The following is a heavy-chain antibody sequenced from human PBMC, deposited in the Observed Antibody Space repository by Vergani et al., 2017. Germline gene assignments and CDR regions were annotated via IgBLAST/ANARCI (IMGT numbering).Heavy chain of an antibody. J-gene: IGHJ4*02. D-gene: IGHD3-22*01. CDR3: ARSYYYDSSGYCLDY. CDR1: GGSISSSSYY. V-gene: IGHV4-39*07. CDR2: IYYSGST. Sequence: QLQLQESGPGLVKPSETLSLTCTVSGGSISSSSYYWGWIRQPPGKGLEWIGSIYYSGSTYYNPSLKSRVTISVDTSKNQFSLKLSSVTAADTAVYYCARSYYYDSSGYCLDYWGQGTLVTVSS.